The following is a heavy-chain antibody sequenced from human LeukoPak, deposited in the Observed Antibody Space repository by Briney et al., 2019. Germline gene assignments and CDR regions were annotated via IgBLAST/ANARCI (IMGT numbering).Heavy chain of an antibody. CDR3: ERHFYDTNPSDY. V-gene: IGHV5-10-1*01. D-gene: IGHD3-22*01. CDR2: IDPSDSNT. Sequence: GESLKISCKGAGYFSTSFWISCVRQMPGKGLEWMGMIDPSDSNTNYSPSFQGHVTISADRSISTAFLQWSSLKATDLCMCYCERHFYDTNPSDYWGQGTLVTVAS. CDR1: GYFSTSFW. J-gene: IGHJ4*02.